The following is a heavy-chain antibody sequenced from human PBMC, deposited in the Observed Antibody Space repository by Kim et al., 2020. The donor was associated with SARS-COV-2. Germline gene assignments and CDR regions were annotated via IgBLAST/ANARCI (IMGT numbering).Heavy chain of an antibody. Sequence: SETLSLTCTVSGGSISSSSYYWGWIRQPPGKGLEWIGSIYYSGSTYYNPSLKSRVTISVDTSKNQFSLKLSSVTAADTAVYYCARGAWRRGYLEGWFDP. CDR3: ARGAWRRGYLEGWFDP. V-gene: IGHV4-39*07. J-gene: IGHJ5*02. CDR2: IYYSGST. D-gene: IGHD3-3*01. CDR1: GGSISSSSYY.